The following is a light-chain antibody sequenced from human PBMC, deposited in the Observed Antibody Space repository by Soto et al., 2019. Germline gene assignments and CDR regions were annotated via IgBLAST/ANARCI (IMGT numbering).Light chain of an antibody. Sequence: QSALTQPASVSGSPGQSITISCSGTSSNIGSYDHVACYQQSPGKSPLLMIYAVSDRPPGVSERFSGSNSGITASLTISGLQPEDEADYYCISYTDRQSYLFGTGTKGTVL. CDR1: SSNIGSYDH. J-gene: IGLJ1*01. CDR2: AVS. CDR3: ISYTDRQSYL. V-gene: IGLV2-14*03.